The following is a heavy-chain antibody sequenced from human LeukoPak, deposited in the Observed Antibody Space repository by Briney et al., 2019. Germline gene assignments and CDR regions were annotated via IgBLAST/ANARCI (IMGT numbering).Heavy chain of an antibody. CDR1: GGSFSGYY. V-gene: IGHV4-34*01. Sequence: PSETLSLTCAVYGGSFSGYYWSWLRQPPGKGLERIGEINHSGSTNYNPSLKSRVTISVDTSKNQFSLKLSSVTAADTAVYYCARHQLLHYYYYYYMDVWGKGTTVTVSS. D-gene: IGHD2-2*01. J-gene: IGHJ6*03. CDR3: ARHQLLHYYYYYYMDV. CDR2: INHSGST.